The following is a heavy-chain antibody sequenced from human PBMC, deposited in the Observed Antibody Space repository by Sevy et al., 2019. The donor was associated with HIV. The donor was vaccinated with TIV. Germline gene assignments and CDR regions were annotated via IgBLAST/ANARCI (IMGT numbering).Heavy chain of an antibody. Sequence: QAAGSLRLSCTVSGVTLGDYDMSWVRQAPGKGLEGVGLIRNKAYGGTREYAASVKGRFTISRDDSKGITYLQMNSLKAENTAVYYCTRAGGATDWGMDVWGQGTTVTVSS. D-gene: IGHD1-26*01. CDR3: TRAGGATDWGMDV. CDR2: IRNKAYGGTR. V-gene: IGHV3-49*04. CDR1: GVTLGDYD. J-gene: IGHJ6*02.